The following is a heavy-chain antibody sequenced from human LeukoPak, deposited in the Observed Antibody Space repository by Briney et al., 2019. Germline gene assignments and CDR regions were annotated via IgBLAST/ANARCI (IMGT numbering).Heavy chain of an antibody. CDR3: ARTTSLTASGYDY. Sequence: ASVKVSCKTSGCTFTSYHINRVRQATGQGLEWMGWMNPYSGDRGYAQKFQGRVSITSDTSISTAYMELSSLRSEDTAVYFCARTTSLTASGYDYWGQGTLVTVSS. D-gene: IGHD4-17*01. V-gene: IGHV1-8*03. CDR2: MNPYSGDR. CDR1: GCTFTSYH. J-gene: IGHJ4*02.